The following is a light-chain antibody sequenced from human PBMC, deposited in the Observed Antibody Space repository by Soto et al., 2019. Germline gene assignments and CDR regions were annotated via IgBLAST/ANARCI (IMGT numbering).Light chain of an antibody. J-gene: IGLJ2*01. Sequence: QSALTQPRSVSGAPGQSVAISCTGTSSDVGGYNLVSWYQQHPGKAPRLIFYEVRHRPSGIPLRFSASKSGNTASLTISGLQAEDEAHYYCSSFTSKSTLIFGGGTKVTVL. CDR1: SSDVGGYNL. CDR3: SSFTSKSTLI. CDR2: EVR. V-gene: IGLV2-14*03.